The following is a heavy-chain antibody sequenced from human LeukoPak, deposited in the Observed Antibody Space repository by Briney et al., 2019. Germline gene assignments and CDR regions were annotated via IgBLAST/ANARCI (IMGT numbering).Heavy chain of an antibody. CDR1: GGSMSSGGYY. Sequence: PSQTLSLTCTVSGGSMSSGGYYRSWIRQHPGKGLEWIGYIYYSGSTYYNPSLKSRVTISVDTSKNQFSLKLSSVTAADTAVYYCAAGQGPNYYYYYYMDVWGKGTTVTVSS. J-gene: IGHJ6*03. D-gene: IGHD6-13*01. CDR2: IYYSGST. V-gene: IGHV4-31*03. CDR3: AAGQGPNYYYYYYMDV.